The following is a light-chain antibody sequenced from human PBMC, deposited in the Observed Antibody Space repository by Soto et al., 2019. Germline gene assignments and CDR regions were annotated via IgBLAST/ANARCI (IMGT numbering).Light chain of an antibody. CDR3: GRIT. CDR2: AAS. V-gene: IGKV1-9*01. Sequence: IQLTQSPSSLSASVGDRVTITCRASQGISSYLAWYQQKPGKAPKLLIYAASTLQSGVPSRFSGSGSGTDFTLTISSLQPEDFATYYCGRITFGQGTRLEIK. J-gene: IGKJ5*01. CDR1: QGISSY.